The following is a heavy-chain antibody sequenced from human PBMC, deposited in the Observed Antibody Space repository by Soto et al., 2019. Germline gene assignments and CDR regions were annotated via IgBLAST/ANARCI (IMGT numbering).Heavy chain of an antibody. Sequence: QVQLVESGGGVVQPGGSLRLSCAASGFTFSTSAMHWVRQAPGKGLEWVALISYHGSNKYYADSVEGRFTISRDNSKNTLYLQMNSLRAEDTAAYYCARDSTKSADYWGQGTLVTVSS. CDR1: GFTFSTSA. CDR3: ARDSTKSADY. J-gene: IGHJ4*02. V-gene: IGHV3-30-3*01. CDR2: ISYHGSNK.